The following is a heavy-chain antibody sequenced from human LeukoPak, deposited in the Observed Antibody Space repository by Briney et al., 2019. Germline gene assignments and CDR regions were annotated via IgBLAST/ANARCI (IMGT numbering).Heavy chain of an antibody. Sequence: GGSLRLSCAASGFPFSSYWMTWVRQAPGKGLEWVANINQDGSKKSYVDSVKGRFTISRDNAKNSLYPQMNSLRAEDTAIYYCTRVGYIDEGIDYWGQGTLVTVSS. J-gene: IGHJ4*02. CDR1: GFPFSSYW. D-gene: IGHD5-24*01. CDR3: TRVGYIDEGIDY. V-gene: IGHV3-7*04. CDR2: INQDGSKK.